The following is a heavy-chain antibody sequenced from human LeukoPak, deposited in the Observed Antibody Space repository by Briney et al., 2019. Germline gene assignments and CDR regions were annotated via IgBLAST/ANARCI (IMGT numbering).Heavy chain of an antibody. V-gene: IGHV3-23*01. Sequence: GGSLRLSCAASGFPFSIYGMSWVRQAPGKGLEWVSSISDTGGTTYYVDSVKGRFTISRDNSKNSLYLQMNSLRAEDTAVYYCARIWFGESFDYWGQGTLVTVSS. CDR1: GFPFSIYG. D-gene: IGHD3-10*01. CDR3: ARIWFGESFDY. CDR2: ISDTGGTT. J-gene: IGHJ4*02.